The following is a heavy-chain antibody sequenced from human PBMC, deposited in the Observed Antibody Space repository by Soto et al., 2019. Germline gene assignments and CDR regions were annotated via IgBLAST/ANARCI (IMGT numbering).Heavy chain of an antibody. Sequence: GGSLRLSCAASGFTFSDYYMSWIRQAPGKGLEWVSYISSSGSTIYYADSVKGRFTISRDNAKNSLYLQMNSLRAEDTAVYYCARDFPGVPAAIGYYYYMDVWGKGTTVTVSS. V-gene: IGHV3-11*01. D-gene: IGHD2-2*01. CDR1: GFTFSDYY. J-gene: IGHJ6*03. CDR2: ISSSGSTI. CDR3: ARDFPGVPAAIGYYYYMDV.